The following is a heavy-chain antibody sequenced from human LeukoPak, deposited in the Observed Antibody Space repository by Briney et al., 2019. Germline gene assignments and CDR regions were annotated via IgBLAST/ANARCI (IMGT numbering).Heavy chain of an antibody. V-gene: IGHV1-69*13. CDR3: ARENKRYCSSTSCYFVVVVGMDV. D-gene: IGHD2-2*01. J-gene: IGHJ6*02. CDR2: IIPIFGTA. Sequence: SVKVSCKASGGTFSSYAISWVRQAPGQGLEWMGGIIPIFGTANYAQKFQGRVTITADESTSTAYMELSSLRSEDTAVYYCARENKRYCSSTSCYFVVVVGMDVWGQGTTVTVSS. CDR1: GGTFSSYA.